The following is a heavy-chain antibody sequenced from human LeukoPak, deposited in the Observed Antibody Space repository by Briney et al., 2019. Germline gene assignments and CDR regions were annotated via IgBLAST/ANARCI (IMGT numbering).Heavy chain of an antibody. V-gene: IGHV4-34*01. CDR1: GGSFSGYY. CDR3: ARGNRNWNYGYYYYMDV. Sequence: PSETLSLTCAVYGGSFSGYYWSWIRQPPGKGLEWIGEINHSGSTNYNPSLKSRVTISVDTSKNQFSLKLSSVTAADTAVYYCARGNRNWNYGYYYYMDVWGKGTTVTVSS. J-gene: IGHJ6*03. D-gene: IGHD1-7*01. CDR2: INHSGST.